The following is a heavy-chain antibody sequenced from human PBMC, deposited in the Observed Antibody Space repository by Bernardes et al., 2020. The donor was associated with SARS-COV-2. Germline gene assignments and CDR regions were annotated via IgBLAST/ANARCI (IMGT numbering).Heavy chain of an antibody. CDR3: ARSVGYCSSTSCHMGLDAFDI. J-gene: IGHJ3*02. D-gene: IGHD2-2*02. CDR2: VSSSSSYI. V-gene: IGHV3-21*01. CDR1: GFTFSSYS. Sequence: GGSLRLSCAASGFTFSSYSMTWVRQAPGKGLEWVSSVSSSSSYIYYADSVKGRFTISRDNAKNSLYLQMNSLRAEDTAVYYCARSVGYCSSTSCHMGLDAFDIWGQGTMVTVSS.